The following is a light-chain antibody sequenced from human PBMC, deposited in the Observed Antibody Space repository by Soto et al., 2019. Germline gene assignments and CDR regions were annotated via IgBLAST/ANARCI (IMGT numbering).Light chain of an antibody. V-gene: IGLV2-11*01. CDR1: GSNVGAYNY. CDR2: DVN. Sequence: QSALTQPRSVSGSPGQSVTISCTGTGSNVGAYNYVSWYQQQPGKAPKLMIYDVNKRPSGVPDRFSGSKSDNTASLTISGLQADDEADYFCCSYAGTYTGVFGGGTKLTVL. J-gene: IGLJ3*02. CDR3: CSYAGTYTGV.